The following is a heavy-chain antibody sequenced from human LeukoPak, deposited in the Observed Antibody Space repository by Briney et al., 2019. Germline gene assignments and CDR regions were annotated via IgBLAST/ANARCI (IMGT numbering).Heavy chain of an antibody. CDR3: ARDSHSDYPYYYMDV. V-gene: IGHV4-31*03. J-gene: IGHJ6*03. CDR2: IYYSGST. Sequence: KPSQTLSLTCTVSGGSISSGGYYWSWIRQHPGKGLEWIGYIYYSGSTYYNPSLKSRVTISVDTSKNQFSLKLSSVTAADTAVYYCARDSHSDYPYYYMDVWGKGTTVTVSS. CDR1: GGSISSGGYY. D-gene: IGHD3-22*01.